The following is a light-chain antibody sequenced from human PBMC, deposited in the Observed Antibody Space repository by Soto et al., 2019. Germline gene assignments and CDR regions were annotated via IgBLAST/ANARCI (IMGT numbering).Light chain of an antibody. CDR2: TAS. J-gene: IGKJ4*01. CDR3: QQANSLPLT. V-gene: IGKV1-12*01. Sequence: DIQMTQSPSSVSASVGDRVTITCRASQDISSWLAWYQQKPGKAPNLLIYTASSLQGGVPSRFSGSASGTDFTLTISSLQPEDFATYYCQQANSLPLTFGGGTKVEIK. CDR1: QDISSW.